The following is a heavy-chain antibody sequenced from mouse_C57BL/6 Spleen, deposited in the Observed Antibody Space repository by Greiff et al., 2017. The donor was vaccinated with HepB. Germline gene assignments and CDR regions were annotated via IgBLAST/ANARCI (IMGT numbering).Heavy chain of an antibody. D-gene: IGHD1-1*01. CDR1: GFTFSDYG. CDR2: ISSGSSTI. V-gene: IGHV5-17*01. J-gene: IGHJ1*03. CDR3: ARTTTVGDWYFDV. Sequence: EVKLVESGGGLVKPGGSLKLSCAASGFTFSDYGMHWVRQAPEKGLEWVAYISSGSSTIYYADTVKGRFTISRDNAKNTLFLQMTSLRSEDTAMYYCARTTTVGDWYFDVWGTGTTVTVSS.